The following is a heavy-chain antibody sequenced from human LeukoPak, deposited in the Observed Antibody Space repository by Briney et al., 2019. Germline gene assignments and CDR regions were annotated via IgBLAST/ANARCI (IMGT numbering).Heavy chain of an antibody. CDR3: ARDGGITGNWFDP. CDR2: IYYSGST. Sequence: SETLSLTCAVYGGSFSGYYWSWIRQPPGQGLEWIGSIYYSGSTYYNPSLKSRVTISVDTSKNQFSLKLSSVTAADTAVYYCARDGGITGNWFDPWGQGALVTVSS. D-gene: IGHD1-20*01. CDR1: GGSFSGYY. V-gene: IGHV4-34*01. J-gene: IGHJ5*02.